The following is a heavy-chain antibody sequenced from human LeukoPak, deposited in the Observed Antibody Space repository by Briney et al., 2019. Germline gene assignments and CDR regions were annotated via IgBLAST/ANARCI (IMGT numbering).Heavy chain of an antibody. J-gene: IGHJ4*02. D-gene: IGHD1-26*01. CDR3: ARGVGSFHDY. CDR1: GLTLSTYD. CDR2: VSYDGSNK. V-gene: IGHV3-30*19. Sequence: TGRSLRLSCAASGLTLSTYDMHWVRQAAGKWLEWVAVVSYDGSNKYYADCVKGRFTISRDNSRNTLYLQMNSLRPDDTAVYYCARGVGSFHDYWGQGSLVTVSS.